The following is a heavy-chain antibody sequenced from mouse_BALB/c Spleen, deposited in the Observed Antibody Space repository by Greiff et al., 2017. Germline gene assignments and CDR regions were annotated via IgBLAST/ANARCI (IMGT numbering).Heavy chain of an antibody. CDR2: ISSGGST. CDR3: ARGGYGSSPYYFDY. D-gene: IGHD1-1*01. CDR1: GFTFSSYA. J-gene: IGHJ2*01. Sequence: EVMLVESGGGLVKPGGSLKLSCAASGFTFSSYAMSWVRQTPEKRLEWVASISSGGSTYYPDSVKGRFTISRDNARNILYLQMSSLRSEDTAMYYCARGGYGSSPYYFDYWGQGTTLTVSS. V-gene: IGHV5-6-5*01.